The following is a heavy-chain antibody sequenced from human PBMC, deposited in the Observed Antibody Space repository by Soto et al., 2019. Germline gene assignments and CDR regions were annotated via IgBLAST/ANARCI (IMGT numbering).Heavy chain of an antibody. CDR1: GGSFSSYA. D-gene: IGHD1-7*01. V-gene: IGHV1-69*13. CDR3: ARPPGTTHNYSYGMGV. CDR2: IIPLFGSA. Sequence: SVKVSCKSSGGSFSSYAISWVRQAPGQGLEWMGGIIPLFGSANYAQKFQGRVTITADESTSTAYMELSSLRSEDTAVYYSARPPGTTHNYSYGMGVWGRESTV. J-gene: IGHJ6*04.